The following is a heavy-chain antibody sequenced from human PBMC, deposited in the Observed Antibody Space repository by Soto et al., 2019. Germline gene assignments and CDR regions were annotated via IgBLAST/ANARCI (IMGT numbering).Heavy chain of an antibody. V-gene: IGHV1-3*01. Sequence: ASVKVSCKASGYTFTSYAMHWVRQAPGQRLEWMGWINAGNGNTHYADSVKGRFTISRDNAENSLYLQMDSLRAEDTAVYYCAREGGLVGYTSSFDYWGRGTLVTVSS. CDR1: GYTFTSYA. J-gene: IGHJ4*02. CDR3: AREGGLVGYTSSFDY. CDR2: INAGNGNT. D-gene: IGHD1-26*01.